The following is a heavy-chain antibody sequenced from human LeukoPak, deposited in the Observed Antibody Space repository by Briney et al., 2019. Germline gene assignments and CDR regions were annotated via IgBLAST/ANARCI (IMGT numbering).Heavy chain of an antibody. Sequence: SKTLSLTCTVSGDSISSSSYYWGWIRQPPGKGLEWIGTVYYSGTTHYNPSLETRVILSVDTSKNQFSLKLRSMTAADTAVYFCAGDHSKEVVGVEWNWFDPWGQGTLVTVSS. J-gene: IGHJ5*02. CDR3: AGDHSKEVVGVEWNWFDP. D-gene: IGHD2-15*01. V-gene: IGHV4-39*07. CDR1: GDSISSSSYY. CDR2: VYYSGTT.